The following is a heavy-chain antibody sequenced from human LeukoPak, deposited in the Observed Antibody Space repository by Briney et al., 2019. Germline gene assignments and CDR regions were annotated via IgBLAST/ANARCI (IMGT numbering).Heavy chain of an antibody. CDR3: AKESTAMDASLFDY. CDR1: GFTFSRPG. Sequence: GGSLRLSCATSGFTFSRPGMQWVRQAPGKGLEWVSAISGSGGSTYYADSVKGRFTISRDNSKNTLYLQMNSLRAEDTAVYYCAKESTAMDASLFDYWGQGTLVTVSS. V-gene: IGHV3-23*01. D-gene: IGHD5-18*01. CDR2: ISGSGGST. J-gene: IGHJ4*02.